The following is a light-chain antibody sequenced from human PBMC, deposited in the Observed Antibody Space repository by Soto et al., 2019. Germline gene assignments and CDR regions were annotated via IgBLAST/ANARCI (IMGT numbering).Light chain of an antibody. CDR1: QDIGNK. CDR2: AAY. Sequence: ASQMTQSPSSLSASVGDRVTITCRASQDIGNKLGWFQQKPGKAPELLIYAAYNLERGVPSRFSGSRYGTDFTLTIGSLQPEDFATYYCLQDYNYAWTFGQGTRLEI. CDR3: LQDYNYAWT. V-gene: IGKV1-6*01. J-gene: IGKJ5*01.